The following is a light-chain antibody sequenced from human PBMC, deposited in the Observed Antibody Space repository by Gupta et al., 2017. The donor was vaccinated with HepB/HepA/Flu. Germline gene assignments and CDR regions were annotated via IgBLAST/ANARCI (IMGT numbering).Light chain of an antibody. CDR1: LAIGRY. Sequence: GSLAIGRYLNWYQQNQGKAPKLLIHSAANLQNGIAARFTVSGSGTEFTLTISSLQPEDVATYYCQQSYTTRGPATFGGGTKVEIK. V-gene: IGKV1-39*01. CDR2: SAA. CDR3: QQSYTTRGPAT. J-gene: IGKJ4*01.